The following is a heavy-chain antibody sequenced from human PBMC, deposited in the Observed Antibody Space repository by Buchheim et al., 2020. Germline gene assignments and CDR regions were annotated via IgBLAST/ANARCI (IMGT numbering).Heavy chain of an antibody. J-gene: IGHJ4*02. D-gene: IGHD3-22*01. CDR2: INPNSGGT. CDR1: GYTFTGYY. Sequence: QVQLVQSGAEVKKPGASVKVSCKASGYTFTGYYMHWVRQAPGQGLEWMGLINPNSGGTNSAPKFQGRVTMTRDTSISTAYMELSRLTSDDTAVYYCARAEDTSGYHSAHWGQGTL. CDR3: ARAEDTSGYHSAH. V-gene: IGHV1-2*02.